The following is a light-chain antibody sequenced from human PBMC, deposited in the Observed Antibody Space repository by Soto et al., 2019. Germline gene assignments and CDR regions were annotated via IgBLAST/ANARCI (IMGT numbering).Light chain of an antibody. Sequence: QSALTQPPSASGSPGQSVTISCTGTSIDVGGYNYVSWYQQHPGKAPKFMIYEVSKRPSGVPDRFSGSKSGNMASLTVSGLQADDEADYYCSSYAGSNNPVIFGGGTKLTVL. J-gene: IGLJ2*01. CDR3: SSYAGSNNPVI. V-gene: IGLV2-8*01. CDR2: EVS. CDR1: SIDVGGYNY.